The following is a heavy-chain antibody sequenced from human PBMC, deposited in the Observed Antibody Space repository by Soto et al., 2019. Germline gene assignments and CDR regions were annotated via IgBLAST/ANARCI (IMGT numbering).Heavy chain of an antibody. J-gene: IGHJ4*02. D-gene: IGHD2-15*01. CDR1: GCSISSGGYY. CDR2: IYYSGST. CDR3: ARTSCSGGSCYKIDY. Sequence: PSETLSLTCTVSGCSISSGGYYWSWIRQHPGKGLEWIGYIYYSGSTYYNPSLKSRVTISVDTSKNQFSLKLSSVTAADTAVYYCARTSCSGGSCYKIDYWGQGTLVTVSS. V-gene: IGHV4-31*03.